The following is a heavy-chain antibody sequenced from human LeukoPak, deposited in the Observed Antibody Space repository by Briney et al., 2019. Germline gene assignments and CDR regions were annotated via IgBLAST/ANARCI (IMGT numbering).Heavy chain of an antibody. J-gene: IGHJ6*03. D-gene: IGHD4-17*01. CDR3: ARGSYDYGDYVPYYYYYMDV. CDR1: GFTFSSYS. CDR2: IRSSSSYI. Sequence: GGSLRLSCAASGFTFSSYSMNWVRQAPGKGREWVSSIRSSSSYIYYADSVKGRFTISRDNAKNSLYLQMNSLRAEDTAVYYCARGSYDYGDYVPYYYYYMDVWGKGTTVTVSS. V-gene: IGHV3-21*01.